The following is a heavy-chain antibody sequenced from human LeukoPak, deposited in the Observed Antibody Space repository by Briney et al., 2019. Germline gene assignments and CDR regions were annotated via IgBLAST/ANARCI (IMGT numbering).Heavy chain of an antibody. CDR3: AREEYDSSSYYYGVDD. Sequence: SQTLSLTCTVSGGSISSGDYYWSWIRQPPGKGLEWIGYIYYSGSTYYNPSLKSRVTISVDTSKNQFSLKLSSVTAADTAVYYCAREEYDSSSYYYGVDDWGQGTLVTVSS. J-gene: IGHJ4*02. D-gene: IGHD3-22*01. CDR1: GGSISSGDYY. V-gene: IGHV4-30-4*01. CDR2: IYYSGST.